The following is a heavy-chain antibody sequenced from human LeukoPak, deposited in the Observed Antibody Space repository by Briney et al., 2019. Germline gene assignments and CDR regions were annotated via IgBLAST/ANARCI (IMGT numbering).Heavy chain of an antibody. D-gene: IGHD6-13*01. J-gene: IGHJ3*02. V-gene: IGHV1-2*02. CDR1: GYTFTGYY. CDR2: INPNSGGT. Sequence: GASVKVSCKASGYTFTGYYMHWVRQAPGQGLEWMGWINPNSGGTNYAQKFQGRVTMTRDTSISTAYMELSRLRSDDTAVYYCARDRVIAAAGNHDAFDIWGQGTMVTVSS. CDR3: ARDRVIAAAGNHDAFDI.